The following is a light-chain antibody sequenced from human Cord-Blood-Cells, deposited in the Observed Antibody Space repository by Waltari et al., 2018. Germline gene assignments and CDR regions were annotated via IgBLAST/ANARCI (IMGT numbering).Light chain of an antibody. V-gene: IGLV2-23*03. CDR3: CSYAGSSTFHVV. Sequence: QPALTQPASVSGSPGQSITISCTGTSSDVGRYHLVSWYQQHPGKAPKLRIYEGSRRPSGVSNRFSGSKSGNTASLTISGLQAEDEADYYCCSYAGSSTFHVVFGGGTKLTVL. CDR2: EGS. CDR1: SSDVGRYHL. J-gene: IGLJ2*01.